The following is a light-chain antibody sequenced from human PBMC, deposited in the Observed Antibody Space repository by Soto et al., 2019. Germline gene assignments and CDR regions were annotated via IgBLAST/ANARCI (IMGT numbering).Light chain of an antibody. V-gene: IGKV3-11*01. Sequence: EIVLIQSPATLSLSPGERATLSCRASQSVSSNLAWYQQNRGQAPRLLIFDASNRATGIPARFSGSGSGTGFTLTISSLEPEDFAVYYCQQHSNWPLTFGGGTKVEIK. CDR1: QSVSSN. CDR2: DAS. CDR3: QQHSNWPLT. J-gene: IGKJ4*01.